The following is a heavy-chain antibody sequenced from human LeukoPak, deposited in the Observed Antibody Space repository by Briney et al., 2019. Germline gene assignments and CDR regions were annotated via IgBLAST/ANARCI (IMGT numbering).Heavy chain of an antibody. CDR1: GCSISSGGYS. Sequence: LSETLSLPCAVSGCSISSGGYSWSWIRQPPGKGLEWIGEINHSGSTNYNPSLKSRVTISVDTSKNQFSLKLSSVTAADTAVYYCARGLRPDYWGQGTLVTVSS. CDR3: ARGLRPDY. CDR2: INHSGST. D-gene: IGHD6-6*01. V-gene: IGHV4-34*01. J-gene: IGHJ4*02.